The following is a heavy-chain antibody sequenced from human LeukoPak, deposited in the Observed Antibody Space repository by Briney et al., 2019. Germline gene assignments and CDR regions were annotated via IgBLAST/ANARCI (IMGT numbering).Heavy chain of an antibody. J-gene: IGHJ6*02. CDR3: ARQSYTAYYYYGMDV. V-gene: IGHV4-59*08. CDR2: IYYSGGT. Sequence: PPETQSLTCTVSGGSISSYYWSWIRQPPGKGLEWIGNIYYSGGTNYNPSLKSRVTISVDTSKNQFSLRLSSVTAADTAVYYCARQSYTAYYYYGMDVWGQGTRVTVSS. CDR1: GGSISSYY. D-gene: IGHD3-10*01.